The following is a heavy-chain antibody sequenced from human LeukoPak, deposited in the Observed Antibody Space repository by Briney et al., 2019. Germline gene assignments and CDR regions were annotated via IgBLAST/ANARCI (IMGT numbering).Heavy chain of an antibody. CDR1: GFTFSSYA. V-gene: IGHV3-23*01. Sequence: GGSLRLSRAASGFTFSSYAMSWVRQAPGKGLEWVSAISGSGGSTYYADSVKGRFTISRDNSKNTLYLQMNSLRAEDTAVYYCARSAGTRYYYGMDVWGQGTTVTVSS. CDR2: ISGSGGST. CDR3: ARSAGTRYYYGMDV. D-gene: IGHD6-13*01. J-gene: IGHJ6*02.